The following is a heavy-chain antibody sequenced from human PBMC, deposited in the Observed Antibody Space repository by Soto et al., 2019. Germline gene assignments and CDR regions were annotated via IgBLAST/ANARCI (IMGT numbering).Heavy chain of an antibody. J-gene: IGHJ4*02. D-gene: IGHD5-18*01. CDR3: ARVYSYGYYFDY. CDR2: IYYSGST. CDR1: GGSISSGGYY. V-gene: IGHV4-31*03. Sequence: SETLSLTCTVSGGSISSGGYYWSWIRQHPGKGLEWIGYIYYSGSTYYNPSLESRVTISVDTSKNQFSLKLSSVTAADTAVYYCARVYSYGYYFDYWGQGTLVTVSS.